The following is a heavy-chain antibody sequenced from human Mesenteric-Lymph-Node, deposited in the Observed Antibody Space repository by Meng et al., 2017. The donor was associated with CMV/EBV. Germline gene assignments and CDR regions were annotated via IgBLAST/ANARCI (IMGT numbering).Heavy chain of an antibody. CDR1: GYTFTGYY. CDR3: ARGGQLYDFDS. D-gene: IGHD1-1*01. J-gene: IGHJ4*02. CDR2: IGGYNGDT. Sequence: ASVKVSCKASGYTFTGYYMHWVRQAPTQGLEWMGWIGGYNGDTSYARKFQDRVTLTADRFTATAYMEMKALTSADTAVYYCARGGQLYDFDSWGQGTQVTVSS. V-gene: IGHV1-2*02.